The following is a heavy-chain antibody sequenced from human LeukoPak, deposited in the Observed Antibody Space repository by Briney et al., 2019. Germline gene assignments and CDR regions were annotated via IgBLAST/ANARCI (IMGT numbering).Heavy chain of an antibody. CDR3: AREEVKSFDN. Sequence: PGGSLRLSCAASGFSFSGYWMTWVRQAPGKGLEWVANIEQDGSETSYVTSVRGRFTISRDNAKNSLYLQMNNLRVEDTAVYFCAREEVKSFDNWGQGTLVTVSS. V-gene: IGHV3-7*03. CDR1: GFSFSGYW. CDR2: IEQDGSET. J-gene: IGHJ4*02.